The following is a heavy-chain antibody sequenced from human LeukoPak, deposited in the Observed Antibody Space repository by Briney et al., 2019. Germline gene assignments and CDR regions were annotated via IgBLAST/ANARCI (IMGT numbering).Heavy chain of an antibody. J-gene: IGHJ4*02. CDR1: GFTFSSYE. CDR2: ISSSGSTI. D-gene: IGHD2-15*01. Sequence: GGSLRLSCAASGFTFSSYEMNWVRQAPGKGLEWVSYISSSGSTIYYADSVKGRFTISRDNAKNSLYLQMNSLRAEDTAVYYCARVLSSGDLGVDYWGQETLVTVSS. V-gene: IGHV3-48*03. CDR3: ARVLSSGDLGVDY.